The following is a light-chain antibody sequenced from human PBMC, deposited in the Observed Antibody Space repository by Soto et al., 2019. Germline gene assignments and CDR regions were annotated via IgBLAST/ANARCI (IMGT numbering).Light chain of an antibody. Sequence: QSALTQPASVSASPGQSITISCTGTSSDVGDYKYVSWYQQHPGKAPQLMIYEVTSRPSGISNRFSGSTSGNTASLTISGLQDEDEAAYYCSSYTSKNTWVFGGGTQLTVL. J-gene: IGLJ7*01. V-gene: IGLV2-14*01. CDR2: EVT. CDR1: SSDVGDYKY. CDR3: SSYTSKNTWV.